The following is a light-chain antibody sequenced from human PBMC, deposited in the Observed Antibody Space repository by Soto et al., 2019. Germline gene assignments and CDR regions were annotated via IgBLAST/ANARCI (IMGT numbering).Light chain of an antibody. CDR3: QQSYSNPRT. Sequence: DLQMTQSPSSLSASVGDRVTITCRASQSISSYLNWYQQKPGKAPKLLMYAASSLQSGVPSRFSGRGSGTDFTLTISSLQPEDFAIYYCQQSYSNPRTFGQGTKVEIK. CDR2: AAS. J-gene: IGKJ1*01. V-gene: IGKV1-39*01. CDR1: QSISSY.